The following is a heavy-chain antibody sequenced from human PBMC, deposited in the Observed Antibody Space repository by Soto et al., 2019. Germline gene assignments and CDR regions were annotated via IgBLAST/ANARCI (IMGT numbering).Heavy chain of an antibody. V-gene: IGHV3-21*05. CDR2: ISSSSSYI. D-gene: IGHD2-15*01. Sequence: GGSLRLSCAASGFTFSSYSMNWVRQAPGKGLEWVSYISSSSSYIYYADSVKGRFTISRDNAKNSLYLQMNSLRAEDTAVYYCARDCSGGSCYLNAFDIWGQGTMVTVSS. CDR3: ARDCSGGSCYLNAFDI. CDR1: GFTFSSYS. J-gene: IGHJ3*02.